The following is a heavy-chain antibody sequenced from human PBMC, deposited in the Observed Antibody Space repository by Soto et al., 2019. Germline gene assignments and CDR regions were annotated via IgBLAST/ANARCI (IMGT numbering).Heavy chain of an antibody. CDR1: GGTFSSYA. Sequence: GASVKVSCKASGGTFSSYAISWVRQAPGQGLEWMGGIIPIFGTANYAQKFQGRVTITADESTSTAYMELSSLRSEDTAVCYCARPLGYCSSTSCSQTFGCYYYGMDVWGQGTTVTVSS. CDR3: ARPLGYCSSTSCSQTFGCYYYGMDV. D-gene: IGHD2-2*01. V-gene: IGHV1-69*13. CDR2: IIPIFGTA. J-gene: IGHJ6*02.